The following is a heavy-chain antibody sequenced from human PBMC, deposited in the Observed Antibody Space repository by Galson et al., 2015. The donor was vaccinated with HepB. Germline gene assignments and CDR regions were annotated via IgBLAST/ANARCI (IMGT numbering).Heavy chain of an antibody. D-gene: IGHD3-10*02. CDR1: GYTFTRNG. CDR3: ARDVRYTFEM. J-gene: IGHJ3*02. CDR2: ISTNSGNT. Sequence: SVKVSCKASGYTFTRNGISWVRQAPGQGLEWMGWISTNSGNTYYAQKFQDRLIMTTERSTSTAYMELRSLTSDETAFYYCARDVRYTFEMWGQGTMVTVS. V-gene: IGHV1-18*01.